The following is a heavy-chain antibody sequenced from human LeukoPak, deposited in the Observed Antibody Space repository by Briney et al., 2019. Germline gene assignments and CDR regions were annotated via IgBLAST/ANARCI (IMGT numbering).Heavy chain of an antibody. Sequence: GGSLRLSCAASGFTFRTYSMNWVRQAPGKGLEWVSSISGSSSYIYYADSVKGRFTISRDNAKNSLYLQMNSLRAEDTAVYYCAKIAAAGINDAFDIWGQGTMVTVSS. J-gene: IGHJ3*02. V-gene: IGHV3-21*01. CDR2: ISGSSSYI. CDR1: GFTFRTYS. CDR3: AKIAAAGINDAFDI. D-gene: IGHD6-13*01.